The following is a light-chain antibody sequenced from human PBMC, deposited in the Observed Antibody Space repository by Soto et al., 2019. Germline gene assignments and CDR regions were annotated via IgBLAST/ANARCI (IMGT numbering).Light chain of an antibody. CDR3: QQYGDSPQT. V-gene: IGKV3-20*01. CDR2: GAS. CDR1: RSLSSIF. Sequence: EIVLTQSPGTLSLSPGERATLSCRASRSLSSIFLAWYQHKPGQAPRLLIYGASSRATGIPDRFSGSGSGTDFNLTISRLEPEDFAVYYCQQYGDSPQTFGQGTKVEIK. J-gene: IGKJ1*01.